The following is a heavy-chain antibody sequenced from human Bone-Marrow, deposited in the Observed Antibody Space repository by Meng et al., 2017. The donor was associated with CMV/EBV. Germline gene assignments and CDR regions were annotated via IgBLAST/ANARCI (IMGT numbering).Heavy chain of an antibody. CDR1: GGSVSSGSYY. D-gene: IGHD2-2*01. V-gene: IGHV4-61*01. CDR3: ARAYCISTSCPDY. Sequence: SETLSLTCTVSGGSVSSGSYYWSWIRQPPGKGLEWIGYIYYSGSTNYNPSLQSRVTISVDTSKNQFSLKLSSVTAADPALDYCARAYCISTSCPDYWGQGTMVTVSS. CDR2: IYYSGST. J-gene: IGHJ4*02.